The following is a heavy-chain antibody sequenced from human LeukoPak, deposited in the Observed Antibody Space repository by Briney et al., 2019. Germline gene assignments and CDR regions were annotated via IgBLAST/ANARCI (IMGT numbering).Heavy chain of an antibody. Sequence: GASVKVSCKASGYTFTGYYMRWVRQAPGQGLEWMGWINPNSGGTNYAQKFQGRVTMTRDTSISTAYMELSRLRSDDTAVYYCARGAHRNCSGGSCYLRGGYWGQGTLVTVSS. J-gene: IGHJ4*02. V-gene: IGHV1-2*02. CDR3: ARGAHRNCSGGSCYLRGGY. CDR2: INPNSGGT. D-gene: IGHD2-15*01. CDR1: GYTFTGYY.